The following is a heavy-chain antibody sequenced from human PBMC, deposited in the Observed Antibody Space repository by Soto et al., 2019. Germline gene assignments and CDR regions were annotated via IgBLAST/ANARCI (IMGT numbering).Heavy chain of an antibody. D-gene: IGHD6-19*01. CDR2: ISDSGST. CDR1: GGSISSYY. CDR3: AREGYSSGWNDF. V-gene: IGHV4-59*01. J-gene: IGHJ4*02. Sequence: QVQLQESGPGLVKPSETLSLTCTVSGGSISSYYWTWIRQTPGKGLEWMGYISDSGSTNYNPSLKRRVTISVATSKNQFSLKLRSVTAADTAMYYCAREGYSSGWNDFWGQGILVTVSS.